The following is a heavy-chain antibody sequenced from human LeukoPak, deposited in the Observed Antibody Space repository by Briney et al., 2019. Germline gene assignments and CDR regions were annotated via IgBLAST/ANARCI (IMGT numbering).Heavy chain of an antibody. J-gene: IGHJ4*02. D-gene: IGHD6-6*01. Sequence: GGSLRLSCAASGFTFSSYSMNWARQAPGKGLEWVSSISSSSSYIYYADSVKGRFTISRDNAKNSLYLQTNSLRAEDTAVYYCARAIVLIAARDVDYWGQGTLVTVSS. V-gene: IGHV3-21*01. CDR3: ARAIVLIAARDVDY. CDR1: GFTFSSYS. CDR2: ISSSSSYI.